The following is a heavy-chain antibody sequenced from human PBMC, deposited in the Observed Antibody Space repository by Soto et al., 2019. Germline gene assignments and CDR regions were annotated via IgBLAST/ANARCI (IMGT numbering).Heavy chain of an antibody. CDR2: ISGRGGNT. V-gene: IGHV3-23*01. CDR1: GFTFSSYG. CDR3: AKERTVTTADFDY. Sequence: GGSLRLSCVASGFTFSSYGMSWVRQAPGKGLEWVSSISGRGGNTYYADSVKGRFTISRDNSKNTLYLQMNSLRVEDTAVYYCAKERTVTTADFDYWGQGTLVTSPQ. D-gene: IGHD4-4*01. J-gene: IGHJ4*02.